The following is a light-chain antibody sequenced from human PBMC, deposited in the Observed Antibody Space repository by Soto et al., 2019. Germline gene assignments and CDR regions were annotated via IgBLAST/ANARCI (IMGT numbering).Light chain of an antibody. CDR1: SSDVGRYNL. Sequence: QSVLTQPDSVSGSPGQSITISCTGTSSDVGRYNLVSWYQQHPGKAPKLMIYEVSKRPSGVSNRFSGSKSGNTAALTISGLQAEDEADYYCCSYAGRPYVFGTGTKLTVL. V-gene: IGLV2-23*02. CDR3: CSYAGRPYV. J-gene: IGLJ1*01. CDR2: EVS.